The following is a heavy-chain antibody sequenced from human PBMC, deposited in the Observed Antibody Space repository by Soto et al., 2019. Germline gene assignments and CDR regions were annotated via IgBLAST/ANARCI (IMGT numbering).Heavy chain of an antibody. D-gene: IGHD6-6*01. V-gene: IGHV6-1*01. CDR1: GDSVSSNSAA. CDR2: TYYRSKWYN. Sequence: SQTLSLTCAISGDSVSSNSAAWNWIRQSPSRGLEWLGRTYYRSKWYNDYAVSVKSRITINPDTSKNQFSLQLNSVTPEDTAVYYCARDPDSSSRTNRAFDIWGQGTMVTVSS. CDR3: ARDPDSSSRTNRAFDI. J-gene: IGHJ3*02.